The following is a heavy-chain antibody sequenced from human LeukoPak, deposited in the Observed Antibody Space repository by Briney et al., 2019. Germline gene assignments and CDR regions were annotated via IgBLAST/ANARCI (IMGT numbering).Heavy chain of an antibody. CDR2: ISGSGGST. J-gene: IGHJ4*02. V-gene: IGHV3-23*01. CDR3: AKGLQILYYYDSSGYYSNDY. Sequence: GGSLRLSCAASGFTFSSYAMSWVRQAPGKGLEWVSAISGSGGSTYYADSVKGRFTISRDNSKNTLYLQMNGLRAEDTAVYYCAKGLQILYYYDSSGYYSNDYWGQGTLVTVSS. D-gene: IGHD3-22*01. CDR1: GFTFSSYA.